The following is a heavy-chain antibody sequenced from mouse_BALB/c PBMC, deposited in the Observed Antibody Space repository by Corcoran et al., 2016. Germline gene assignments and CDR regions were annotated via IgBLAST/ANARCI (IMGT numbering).Heavy chain of an antibody. V-gene: IGHV3-6*02. CDR3: ARVDCNYWAMDY. Sequence: EVQPQKSGPGLVKPAQSLLLTCFVTGFSITSGYYGNWIRQFPGNKLEWMGFISNDGSNNYNSSLKNRISIHSDTSKNQFFLKLNSVTTEDTATYYCARVDCNYWAMDYWGQGTSVTVSP. CDR1: GFSITSGYY. D-gene: IGHD2-1*01. CDR2: ISNDGSN. J-gene: IGHJ4*01.